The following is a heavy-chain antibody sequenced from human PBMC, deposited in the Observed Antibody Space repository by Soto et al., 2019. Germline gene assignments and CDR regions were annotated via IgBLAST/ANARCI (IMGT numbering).Heavy chain of an antibody. CDR3: ARGGSHYDFWSGYYKAYYYYYGMDV. V-gene: IGHV4-34*01. J-gene: IGHJ6*02. Sequence: SETLSLTCAVYGGSFSGYYWSWIRQPPGKGLEWIGEINHSGSTNYNPSLKSRVTISVDTSKNQFSLKLSSVTAADTAVYYCARGGSHYDFWSGYYKAYYYYYGMDVWGQGTTVTVSS. CDR2: INHSGST. D-gene: IGHD3-3*01. CDR1: GGSFSGYY.